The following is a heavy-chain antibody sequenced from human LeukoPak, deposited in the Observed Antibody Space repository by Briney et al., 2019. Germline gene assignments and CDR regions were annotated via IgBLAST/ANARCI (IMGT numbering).Heavy chain of an antibody. J-gene: IGHJ6*03. Sequence: GGSLRLSCTASGFRFDDYSMNWVRHVPGKGLEWVAGINWDGASTGYRDSMKGRFTISRDNGKNSLYLQMNSLRVEDTAVYYRGRVHCSTNSCYDYYDYYMDVSGKGTTVTVSS. CDR3: GRVHCSTNSCYDYYDYYMDV. CDR1: GFRFDDYS. D-gene: IGHD2-15*01. CDR2: INWDGAST. V-gene: IGHV3-20*04.